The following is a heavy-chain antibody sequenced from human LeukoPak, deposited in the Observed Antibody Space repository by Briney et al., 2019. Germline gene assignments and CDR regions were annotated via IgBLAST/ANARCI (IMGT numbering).Heavy chain of an antibody. D-gene: IGHD5-18*01. V-gene: IGHV4-34*01. Sequence: SETLSLTCAVYGGSFSGYYWSWIRQPPGKGLEWIGEINHSGSTNYNPSLKSRVTISVDTSKNQFSLKLSSVTAADTAVYYCARGRDTPNDYWGQGTLVTVSS. CDR3: ARGRDTPNDY. J-gene: IGHJ4*02. CDR2: INHSGST. CDR1: GGSFSGYY.